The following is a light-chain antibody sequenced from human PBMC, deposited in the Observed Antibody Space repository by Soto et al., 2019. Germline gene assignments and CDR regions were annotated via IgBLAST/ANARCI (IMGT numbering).Light chain of an antibody. CDR1: QSVTNKY. CDR3: QQYSSSRLT. Sequence: IVLTQSPGTMSLSPGERATLSCRASQSVTNKYLAWYQQRPGQAPRLLIYGASSRAAGVTDRFSGSGSGTDFTLTISRVEPEDFAVYYCQQYSSSRLTFGGGTKVQLK. J-gene: IGKJ4*01. V-gene: IGKV3-20*01. CDR2: GAS.